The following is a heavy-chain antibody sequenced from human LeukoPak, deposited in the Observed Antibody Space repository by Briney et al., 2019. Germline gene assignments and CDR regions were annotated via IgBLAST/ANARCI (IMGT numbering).Heavy chain of an antibody. V-gene: IGHV3-7*01. CDR3: ARDPYNGAYSEGYYYYYMDV. Sequence: QPGGSLRLSCAASGFTFSSYWMRWVRQAPGKGLEWVANIKQDGSEKYYVDSVKGRFTISRDNAKNSLYLQMNSLRVEDTAIYYCARDPYNGAYSEGYYYYYMDVWGKGTTVTVSS. J-gene: IGHJ6*03. D-gene: IGHD1-1*01. CDR2: IKQDGSEK. CDR1: GFTFSSYW.